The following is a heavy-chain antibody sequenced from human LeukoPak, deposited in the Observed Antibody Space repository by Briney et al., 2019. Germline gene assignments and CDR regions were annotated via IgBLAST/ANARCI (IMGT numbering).Heavy chain of an antibody. V-gene: IGHV3-48*03. CDR3: ARDLGNDYGDYVGDYYGMDV. Sequence: GGSLRLSCAASGFTFSSYEMNWVRQAPGKGLEWVSYISSSGSTIYYADSVKGRFTISRDNAKNSLYLQMNSLRAEDMAVYYCARDLGNDYGDYVGDYYGMDVWGQGTTVTVSS. CDR1: GFTFSSYE. J-gene: IGHJ6*02. D-gene: IGHD4-17*01. CDR2: ISSSGSTI.